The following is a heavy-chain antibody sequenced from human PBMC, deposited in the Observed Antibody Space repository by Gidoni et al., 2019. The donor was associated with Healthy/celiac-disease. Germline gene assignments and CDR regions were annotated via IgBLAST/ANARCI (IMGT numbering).Heavy chain of an antibody. CDR2: MNPNSGNT. CDR1: GYNFTSYD. D-gene: IGHD3-10*01. Sequence: QVQLVQSGAEVKKPGASVKVSCKAAGYNFTSYDINWVRQATGHGLEWMGWMNPNSGNTGYAQKFQGRVTMTRNTSISTAYMELSSLRSEDTAVYYCARDGGPYYYYGMDVWGQGTTVTVSS. J-gene: IGHJ6*02. V-gene: IGHV1-8*01. CDR3: ARDGGPYYYYGMDV.